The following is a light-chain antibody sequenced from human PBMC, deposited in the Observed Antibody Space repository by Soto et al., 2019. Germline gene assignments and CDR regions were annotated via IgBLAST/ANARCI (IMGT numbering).Light chain of an antibody. Sequence: DIQMTQSPSTLSASVGDRVTITCRASQSISSWLAGYQQKPGKAPKLLIYDASSLESGVPSRFSGSGSGTEFTLTISSLQPDDFATFYCQQYNSYSALTFGGGTKGEFK. J-gene: IGKJ4*01. CDR3: QQYNSYSALT. CDR1: QSISSW. V-gene: IGKV1-5*01. CDR2: DAS.